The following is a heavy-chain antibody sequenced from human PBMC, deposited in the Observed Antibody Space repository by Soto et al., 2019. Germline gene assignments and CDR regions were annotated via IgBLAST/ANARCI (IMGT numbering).Heavy chain of an antibody. Sequence: GGSLRLSWAASGFTFSSYGMHWVRQAPGKGLEWVAVISYDGSNKYYADSVKGRFTISRDNSKNTLYLQMNSLRAEDTAVYYCAKDDCLQEQTFDFWGQGTLDTRSS. J-gene: IGHJ4*02. D-gene: IGHD2-21*02. CDR1: GFTFSSYG. V-gene: IGHV3-30*18. CDR2: ISYDGSNK. CDR3: AKDDCLQEQTFDF.